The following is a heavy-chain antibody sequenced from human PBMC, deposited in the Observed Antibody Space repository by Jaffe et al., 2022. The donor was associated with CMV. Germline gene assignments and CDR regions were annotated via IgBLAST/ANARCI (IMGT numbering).Heavy chain of an antibody. CDR3: VRPHYDFWSGYYDNDY. D-gene: IGHD3-3*01. Sequence: EVQLVESGGGLVQPGGSLRLSCSASGFTFSSYAMHWVRQAPGKGLEYVSAISSNGGSTYYADSVKGRFTISRDNSKNTLYLQMSSLRAEDTAVYYCVRPHYDFWSGYYDNDYWGQGTLVTVSS. CDR1: GFTFSSYA. J-gene: IGHJ4*02. V-gene: IGHV3-64D*06. CDR2: ISSNGGST.